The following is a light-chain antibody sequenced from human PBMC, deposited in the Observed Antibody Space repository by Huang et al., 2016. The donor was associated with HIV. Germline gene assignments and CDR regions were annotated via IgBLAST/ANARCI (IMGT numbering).Light chain of an antibody. V-gene: IGKV2D-29*02. Sequence: DIVMTQTPLSLSVTPGQPASISCKSSQSLLHSDGKTYLYWYLQKVGQSPQLRIYEVSNRCSGVPDRFSGSGSGTDFTLKISRMEAEDVGVYYCMQSIQLPLTFGGGTKVEIK. CDR3: MQSIQLPLT. J-gene: IGKJ4*01. CDR1: QSLLHSDGKTY. CDR2: EVS.